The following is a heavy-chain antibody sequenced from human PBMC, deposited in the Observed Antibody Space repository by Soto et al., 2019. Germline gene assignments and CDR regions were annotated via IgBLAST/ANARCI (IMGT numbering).Heavy chain of an antibody. J-gene: IGHJ2*01. CDR3: ARPKTTVTTDFDL. CDR1: GFTFSSYG. V-gene: IGHV3-33*01. D-gene: IGHD4-17*01. CDR2: IWYDGSNK. Sequence: QVQLVESGGGVVQPGRSLRLSCAASGFTFSSYGMHWVRQAPGKGLEWVAVIWYDGSNKYYADSVKGRFTISRDNSKNTLYLQMNRLRAEDTAVYYCARPKTTVTTDFDLWGRGTLVTVSS.